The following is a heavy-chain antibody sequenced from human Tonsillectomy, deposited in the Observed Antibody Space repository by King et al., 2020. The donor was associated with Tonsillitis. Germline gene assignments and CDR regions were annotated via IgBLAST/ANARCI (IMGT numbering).Heavy chain of an antibody. Sequence: QLVQSGAEVKKAGESLKISCKGSGYTFTSYWIGWVRQMPGKGLEWMGIISPGDSDTIYSPSFRGQVTISADKSISTAYLQWSSLKASDTAIYYCARRGDGYNYAFDIWGQGTMVTVSS. CDR3: ARRGDGYNYAFDI. J-gene: IGHJ3*02. V-gene: IGHV5-51*01. D-gene: IGHD5-24*01. CDR1: GYTFTSYW. CDR2: ISPGDSDT.